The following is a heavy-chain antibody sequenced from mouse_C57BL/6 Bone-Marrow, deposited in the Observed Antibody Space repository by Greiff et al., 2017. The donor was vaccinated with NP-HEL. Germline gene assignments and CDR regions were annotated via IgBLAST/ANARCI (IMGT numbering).Heavy chain of an antibody. CDR3: ARWGGANWYFDV. V-gene: IGHV1-81*01. CDR1: GYTFTSYG. D-gene: IGHD3-1*01. CDR2: IYPRSGNT. Sequence: VQLQQSGAELARPGASVKLSCKASGYTFTSYGISWVKQRTGQGLEWIGEIYPRSGNTYYNEKFKGKATLTADKSSSPAYMELRGLTSEDSAVYFCARWGGANWYFDVWGTGTTVTVSS. J-gene: IGHJ1*03.